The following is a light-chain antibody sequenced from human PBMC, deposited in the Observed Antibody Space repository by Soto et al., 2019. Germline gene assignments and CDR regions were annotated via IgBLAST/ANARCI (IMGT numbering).Light chain of an antibody. CDR2: IAS. CDR1: QSVSSNY. CDR3: QQYDSSPWT. J-gene: IGKJ1*01. V-gene: IGKV3-20*01. Sequence: EIVLTQSPDTLSLSPGERATLSCRASQSVSSNYLAWYQQKTGQTPRLLIYIASTRAPGIPDRFRGSGSETHFTLTISRLKPEDFAVYYCQQYDSSPWTFGQGTKVEIK.